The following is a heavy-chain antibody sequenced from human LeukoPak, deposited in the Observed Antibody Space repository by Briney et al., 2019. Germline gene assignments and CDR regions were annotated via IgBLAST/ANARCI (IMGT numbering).Heavy chain of an antibody. CDR2: IYTDGST. J-gene: IGHJ4*02. V-gene: IGHV3-53*01. CDR3: ARGPLSPDY. Sequence: GGSLRLSCAASGFTVSSNYMSWVRQAPGEGLEWVSVIYTDGSTYYADSVKGRVTISRDNSKNTLYLQMNSMRAEDTAVYYCARGPLSPDYWGQGTLVTVSS. CDR1: GFTVSSNY.